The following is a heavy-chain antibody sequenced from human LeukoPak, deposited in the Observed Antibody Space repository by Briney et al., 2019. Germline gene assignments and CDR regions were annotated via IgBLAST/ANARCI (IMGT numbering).Heavy chain of an antibody. D-gene: IGHD5-12*01. CDR1: GGSFGGYY. Sequence: SETLSLTCAVYGGSFGGYYWSWIRQPPGKGLEWIGEINHSGSTNYNPSLKSRVTISVDTSKNQFSLKLSSVTAADTAVYYCARQGEYSGYQGFDYWGQGTLVTVSS. CDR3: ARQGEYSGYQGFDY. CDR2: INHSGST. V-gene: IGHV4-34*01. J-gene: IGHJ4*02.